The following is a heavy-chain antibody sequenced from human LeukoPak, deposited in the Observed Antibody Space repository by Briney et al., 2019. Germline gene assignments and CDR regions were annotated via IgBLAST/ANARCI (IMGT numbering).Heavy chain of an antibody. CDR3: ARAAGYYFDY. Sequence: GGSLRLSCAASGYTFKSYSMNWVRQAPGKGLEWVAFITSTSGDMFYADSVKGRFTISRDNAKNSLYLQMDSLRAEDTAVDYCARAAGYYFDYWGQGSLVTVSS. J-gene: IGHJ4*02. CDR1: GYTFKSYS. CDR2: ITSTSGDM. V-gene: IGHV3-21*05.